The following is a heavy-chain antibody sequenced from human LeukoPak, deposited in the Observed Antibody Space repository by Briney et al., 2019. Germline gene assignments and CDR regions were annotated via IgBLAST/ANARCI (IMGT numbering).Heavy chain of an antibody. CDR1: GFSFNTYA. V-gene: IGHV3-64*01. D-gene: IGHD5-24*01. J-gene: IGHJ4*02. CDR3: ARDSGGDAYNDYFDS. CDR2: INYNGDST. Sequence: GGSLRLSCAASGFSFNTYAMHWVRQAPGRGLESVSAINYNGDSTYYANSVKGRFIISRDNSMKTLFLQMGSLRAEDTAVYYCARDSGGDAYNDYFDSWGQGALVTVSS.